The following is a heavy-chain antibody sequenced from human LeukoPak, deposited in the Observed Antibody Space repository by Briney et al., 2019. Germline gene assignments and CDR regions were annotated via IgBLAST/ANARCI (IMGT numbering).Heavy chain of an antibody. CDR1: GFTFSAYA. V-gene: IGHV3-20*04. Sequence: PGGSLRLSCEASGFTFSAYAMTWVRQAPGKGLEWVSDINWNGGSTGYADSVKGRFTISRDNAKNSLYLQMNSLRAEDTALYYCAGGGGWYWGQGTLVTVSS. D-gene: IGHD2-15*01. J-gene: IGHJ4*02. CDR2: INWNGGST. CDR3: AGGGGWY.